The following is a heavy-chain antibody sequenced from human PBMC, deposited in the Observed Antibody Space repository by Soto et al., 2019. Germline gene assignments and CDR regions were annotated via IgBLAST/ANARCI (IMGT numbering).Heavy chain of an antibody. V-gene: IGHV3-73*01. CDR1: GFTFSDSA. CDR3: TRHDDYMWASHGF. CDR2: IRGKPRSYTT. J-gene: IGHJ4*02. Sequence: EVQLVESGGGLVQPGGSLKLSCTASGFTFSDSAFHWLRQASGNGLEWVGRIRGKPRSYTTAYAASVKGRFTISRDDSKTTAYLQMNSLKTEDRAVYYCTRHDDYMWASHGFWGQGTLVTFSS. D-gene: IGHD3-16*01.